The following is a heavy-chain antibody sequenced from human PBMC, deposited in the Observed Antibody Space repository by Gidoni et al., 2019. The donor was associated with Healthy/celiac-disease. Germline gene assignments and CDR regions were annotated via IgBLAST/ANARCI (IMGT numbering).Heavy chain of an antibody. CDR2: ISGDGGST. CDR3: AKDIGDVVALRNAFDI. V-gene: IGHV3-43*02. D-gene: IGHD5-12*01. CDR1: VFTFDAFA. Sequence: EVQLVESGGGVVQPGGSLRLSCAASVFTFDAFAMHWFRQAPGKGLEWVSLISGDGGSTYYADSVKGRFTISRDNSKNSLYLQMNSLRTEDTALYYCAKDIGDVVALRNAFDIWGQGTMVTVSS. J-gene: IGHJ3*02.